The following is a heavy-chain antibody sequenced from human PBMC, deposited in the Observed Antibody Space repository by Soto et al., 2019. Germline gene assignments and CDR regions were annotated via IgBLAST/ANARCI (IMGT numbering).Heavy chain of an antibody. J-gene: IGHJ3*02. V-gene: IGHV3-7*01. CDR2: IKQDGSEK. Sequence: GGSLRLSCAASGFTLSSYWMSWVRQAPGKGLEWVANIKQDGSEKYYVDSVKGRFTISRDNAKNSLYLQMNSLRAEDTAVYYCARDNKYYDFWSGPDAFDIWGQGTMVTVSS. D-gene: IGHD3-3*01. CDR3: ARDNKYYDFWSGPDAFDI. CDR1: GFTLSSYW.